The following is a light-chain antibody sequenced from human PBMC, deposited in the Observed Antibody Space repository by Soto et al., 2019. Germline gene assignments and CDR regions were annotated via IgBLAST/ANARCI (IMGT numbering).Light chain of an antibody. V-gene: IGLV2-14*03. CDR2: DVS. CDR3: SSYTRSNTVL. J-gene: IGLJ3*02. Sequence: QSALTQPASVSGSPGQSITISCTGTNNDVGAYNYVSWFQQHPGKAPKTMIYDVSNRPSGVSNRFSGSKSGNTASLTISGLQAEDEADYYCSSYTRSNTVLFGGGTKL. CDR1: NNDVGAYNY.